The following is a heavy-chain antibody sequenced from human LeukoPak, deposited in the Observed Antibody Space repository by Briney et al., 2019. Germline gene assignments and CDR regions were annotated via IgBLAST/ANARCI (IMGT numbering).Heavy chain of an antibody. CDR2: IEHDENKN. CDR1: GFTFRNYG. CDR3: AKEAYGRIVGAF. D-gene: IGHD1-26*01. J-gene: IGHJ4*02. V-gene: IGHV3-30*02. Sequence: GGSLRLSCAASGFTFRNYGMHWVRQAPGKGLEWVAFIEHDENKNYADSVKGRFTISRDNSKNTLNLQMNSLRAEDTAVYYCAKEAYGRIVGAFWGQGTLVTVSS.